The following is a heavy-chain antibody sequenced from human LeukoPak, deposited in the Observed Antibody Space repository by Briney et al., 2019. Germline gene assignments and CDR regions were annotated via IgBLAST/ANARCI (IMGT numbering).Heavy chain of an antibody. CDR1: GYSFTSCA. V-gene: IGHV7-4-1*02. CDR3: ARGDERGDGAFDI. D-gene: IGHD4-17*01. J-gene: IGHJ3*02. CDR2: INTNTGNP. Sequence: SSVTVSCKASGYSFTSCAMIWVRQAPGQGLEWMGWINTNTGNPTYDHGFTGRFVFSLDTSVSTAYLQISSLKAEETAVYYCARGDERGDGAFDIWGQGTMVTVSS.